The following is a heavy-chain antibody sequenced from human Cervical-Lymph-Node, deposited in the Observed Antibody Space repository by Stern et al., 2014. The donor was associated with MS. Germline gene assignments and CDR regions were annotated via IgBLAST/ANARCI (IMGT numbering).Heavy chain of an antibody. D-gene: IGHD2-15*01. Sequence: QVQLVQSGAEVRKPGASVKISCKTSGYTFTTYSIHWVRQAPGHGLEWMGIIDPRGVGTTYDQNFRRRVYSTGDTSTSTVYLDLSSLTSDDTGVYFCATFPICTGGRCHDYWGQGTLVAVSS. CDR1: GYTFTTYS. J-gene: IGHJ4*02. V-gene: IGHV1-46*01. CDR2: IDPRGVGT. CDR3: ATFPICTGGRCHDY.